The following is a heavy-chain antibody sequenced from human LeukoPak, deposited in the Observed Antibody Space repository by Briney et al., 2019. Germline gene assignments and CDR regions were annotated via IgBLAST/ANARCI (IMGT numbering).Heavy chain of an antibody. CDR2: INPNTGRT. Sequence: ASVKVSCKASGYTFTGYYMHWVRQAPGQGLEWMGWINPNTGRTNYAQKFQVRVTMTRDTSISTAYMELRRSRSDDTAVYYCARAGRYSGNYYDAFDLWGQGTVITVSS. CDR3: ARAGRYSGNYYDAFDL. V-gene: IGHV1-2*02. J-gene: IGHJ3*01. D-gene: IGHD1-26*01. CDR1: GYTFTGYY.